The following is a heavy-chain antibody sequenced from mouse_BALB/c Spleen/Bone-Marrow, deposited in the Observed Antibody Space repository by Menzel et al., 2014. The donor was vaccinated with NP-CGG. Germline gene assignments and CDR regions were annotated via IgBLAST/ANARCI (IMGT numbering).Heavy chain of an antibody. CDR2: TSSGGSYT. D-gene: IGHD1-1*01. V-gene: IGHV5-6-4*01. J-gene: IGHJ3*01. Sequence: EVQRVESGGGLVKPGGSLKLSCAASGFTFSSYTMSWVRQTPEKRLEWVATTSSGGSYTYYPDSVKGRFTISRDNAKNTLYLQMSSLKSEDTAMYYCTRDYYDGAWFAYWGQGTLVTVSA. CDR1: GFTFSSYT. CDR3: TRDYYDGAWFAY.